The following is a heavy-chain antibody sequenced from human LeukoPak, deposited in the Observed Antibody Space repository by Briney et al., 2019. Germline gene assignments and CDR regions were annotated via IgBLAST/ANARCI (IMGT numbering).Heavy chain of an antibody. CDR1: GFTFSSYT. CDR3: AKGVGITIYDY. J-gene: IGHJ4*02. Sequence: GGSLRLSCAASGFTFSSYTMHWVRQAPGKGLEWVSTLSRDGANTHYADSVRGRFTISRDNPKNTLYLQMNSLRAEDTAVYYCAKGVGITIYDYWGQGTLVTVSS. D-gene: IGHD3-3*01. CDR2: LSRDGANT. V-gene: IGHV3-23*01.